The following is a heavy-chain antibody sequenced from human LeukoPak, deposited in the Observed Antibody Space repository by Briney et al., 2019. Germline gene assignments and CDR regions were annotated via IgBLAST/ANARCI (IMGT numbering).Heavy chain of an antibody. CDR1: GGSLSSYY. Sequence: PSETLSLTCTVSGGSLSSYYWTWIRQPPGKGLEWIGYISYSGSTNYNPSLKSRVTVSLDTSMNQFSLKLTSVTAADMAVYYCARGSFSNDAFGIWGQGTMVTVSS. D-gene: IGHD2/OR15-2a*01. V-gene: IGHV4-59*01. CDR2: ISYSGST. CDR3: ARGSFSNDAFGI. J-gene: IGHJ3*02.